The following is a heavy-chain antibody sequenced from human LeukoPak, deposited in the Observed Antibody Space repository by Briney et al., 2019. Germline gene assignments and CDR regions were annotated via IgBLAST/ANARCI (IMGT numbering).Heavy chain of an antibody. CDR3: ARAGTMVRGEFDH. CDR1: GFTFSSYS. CDR2: ISSGSSYI. V-gene: IGHV3-21*01. J-gene: IGHJ4*02. Sequence: GGSLRLSCAASGFTFSSYSMNWVRQAPGKGLEWVSSISSGSSYIYYADSVKGRFTISRDNAKNSLYLQMNSLRAEDTAVYYCARAGTMVRGEFDHWGQGTLVTVSS. D-gene: IGHD3-10*01.